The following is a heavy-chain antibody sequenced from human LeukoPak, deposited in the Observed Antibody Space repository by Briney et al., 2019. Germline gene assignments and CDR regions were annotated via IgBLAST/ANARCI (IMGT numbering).Heavy chain of an antibody. V-gene: IGHV4-4*02. D-gene: IGHD1-14*01. CDR1: LDSTTSNF. CDR2: IHRRGSP. J-gene: IGHJ4*02. Sequence: PSQTLSLTRTVPLDSTTSNFWSSVRQPPGKGLDWIAEIHRRGSPNYNPSLQTPVTISIDRSRNQIALELSSLTAADTPVYYCAREILGGFNPGAYWGQGTLVTVSS. CDR3: AREILGGFNPGAY.